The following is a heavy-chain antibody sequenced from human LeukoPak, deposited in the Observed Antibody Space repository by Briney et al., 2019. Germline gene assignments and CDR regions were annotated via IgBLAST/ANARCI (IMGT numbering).Heavy chain of an antibody. CDR2: ISGSGGST. V-gene: IGHV3-23*01. Sequence: PGGSLRLSCAASGFTFTNYAMTWVRQAPGKGLEWVSTISGSGGSTYYADSVKGRFTISRDNSKNAVYLQMISLRAEDTAVYYCAKALAAAAENAFDIWGQGTMVTVSS. J-gene: IGHJ3*02. CDR3: AKALAAAAENAFDI. CDR1: GFTFTNYA. D-gene: IGHD6-13*01.